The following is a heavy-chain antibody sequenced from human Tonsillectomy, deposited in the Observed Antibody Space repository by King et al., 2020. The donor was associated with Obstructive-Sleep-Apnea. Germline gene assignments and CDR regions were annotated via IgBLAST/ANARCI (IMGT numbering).Heavy chain of an antibody. V-gene: IGHV3-66*01. CDR1: GFTVSSNY. CDR2: IYSDGTT. J-gene: IGHJ4*02. Sequence: VQLVESGGGLVQPGGSLRLSCAASGFTVSSNYMSWVRQAPGKGLVWISVIYSDGTTYYTDSVKGRFTISRDNSKNKLYLQKNSLRAVDTAVYYCVRVWQHWRLEFDYWGQGTLVTVSS. CDR3: VRVWQHWRLEFDY. D-gene: IGHD3-3*01.